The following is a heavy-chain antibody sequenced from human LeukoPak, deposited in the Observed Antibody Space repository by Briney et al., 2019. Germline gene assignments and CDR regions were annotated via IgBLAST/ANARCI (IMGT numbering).Heavy chain of an antibody. CDR1: GFTFSAYY. Sequence: ASVKVSCKASGFTFSAYYMNWVRQAPGQGLEWMGRINSNTGGTNYAQKFQGRVTMTRDTSISTAYMELSRLRSDDTAVYYCARDKGSSWENWFDPWGQGTLVTVSS. CDR2: INSNTGGT. D-gene: IGHD6-13*01. J-gene: IGHJ5*02. CDR3: ARDKGSSWENWFDP. V-gene: IGHV1-2*06.